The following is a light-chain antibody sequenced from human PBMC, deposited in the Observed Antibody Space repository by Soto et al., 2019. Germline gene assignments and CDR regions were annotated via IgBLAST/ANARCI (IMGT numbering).Light chain of an antibody. CDR3: QQSYTTPQYT. V-gene: IGKV1-39*01. CDR2: AAS. Sequence: DIQMTQSPSSLSASVGDRVTITCRASQSISTYLNWYQQKPGKAPKLLIYAASNSQSGVPSRFSGSGSGTDFTLTIGSLQPEDFATYYCQQSYTTPQYTFGQGTKLEIK. J-gene: IGKJ2*01. CDR1: QSISTY.